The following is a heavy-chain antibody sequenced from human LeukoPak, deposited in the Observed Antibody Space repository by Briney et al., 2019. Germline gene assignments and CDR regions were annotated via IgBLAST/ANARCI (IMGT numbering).Heavy chain of an antibody. Sequence: GESLKISFKGSGYNFITYWIGWVRQMPGKGLEWMGIIYPGDSDTRYSPSFQGQVTISADKSISTAYLQWSSLKASDTAMYYCARQEYCSGGSCYTWFDPWGQGTLVTVSS. CDR3: ARQEYCSGGSCYTWFDP. CDR2: IYPGDSDT. CDR1: GYNFITYW. V-gene: IGHV5-51*01. J-gene: IGHJ5*02. D-gene: IGHD2-15*01.